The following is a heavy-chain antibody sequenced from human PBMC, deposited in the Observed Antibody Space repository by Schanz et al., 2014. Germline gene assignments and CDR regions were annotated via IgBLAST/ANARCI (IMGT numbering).Heavy chain of an antibody. CDR2: ITGSGAT. D-gene: IGHD3-9*01. Sequence: EVQLVESGGGLVQPGGSLRLSCAASGFTFTTYAMTWVRQAPGKGLEWVSIITGSGATYYADSVKGRFTISRDNSKNTLYLQVNSLRAEDTAVYYCAKHVRSLTGNDYWGQGTLXTVSS. J-gene: IGHJ4*02. CDR1: GFTFTTYA. V-gene: IGHV3-23*04. CDR3: AKHVRSLTGNDY.